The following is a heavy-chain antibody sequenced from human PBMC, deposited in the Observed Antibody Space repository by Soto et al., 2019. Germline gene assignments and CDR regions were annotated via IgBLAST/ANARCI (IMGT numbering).Heavy chain of an antibody. Sequence: PGGSLRISSAASGFTFSGYSMNWVRQAPGKGLEWVSSISSSSSYIYYADSVKGRFTISRDNAKNSLYLQMNSLRAEDTAVYYCASXLYDFWSGYLGIYGMDVWGPGTTVTVSS. CDR2: ISSSSSYI. CDR3: ASXLYDFWSGYLGIYGMDV. CDR1: GFTFSGYS. D-gene: IGHD3-3*01. J-gene: IGHJ6*02. V-gene: IGHV3-21*01.